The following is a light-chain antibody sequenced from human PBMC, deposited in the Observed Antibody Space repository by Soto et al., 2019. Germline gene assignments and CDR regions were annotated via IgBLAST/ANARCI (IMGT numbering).Light chain of an antibody. CDR3: QQYTNWPPWT. CDR2: GAS. CDR1: QSVSSN. J-gene: IGKJ1*01. V-gene: IGKV3-15*01. Sequence: IVMTQSPATLSVSPGERATLSSRASQSVSSNLAWYQQKPGQAPRLLIYGASTRATGIPARFSGSGSGTEFTLTIGSLQSEDFAVYYCQQYTNWPPWTFGQGTKV.